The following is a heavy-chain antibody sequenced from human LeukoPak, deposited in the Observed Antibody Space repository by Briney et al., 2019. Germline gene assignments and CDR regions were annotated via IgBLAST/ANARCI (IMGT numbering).Heavy chain of an antibody. V-gene: IGHV3-15*01. J-gene: IGHJ4*02. CDR2: IKSKTDGGTT. CDR1: GFTFSNAW. Sequence: GGSLRLSCAASGFTFSNAWRSWVRQAPGKGLEWVGRIKSKTDGGTTDYAAPVKGRFTISRDDSKNTLYLQMNSLKTEDTAVYYCTTDRGYSSGWYGYWGQGTLVTVSS. CDR3: TTDRGYSSGWYGY. D-gene: IGHD6-19*01.